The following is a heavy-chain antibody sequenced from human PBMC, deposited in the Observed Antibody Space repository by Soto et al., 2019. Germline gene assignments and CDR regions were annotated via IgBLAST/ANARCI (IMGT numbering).Heavy chain of an antibody. J-gene: IGHJ4*02. CDR1: GYTFTSSD. D-gene: IGHD3-10*01. CDR3: ARGPTETSEV. V-gene: IGHV1-8*01. Sequence: QVQLVQSGAEVKKPGASVKVSCKASGYTFTSSDINWVRQATGQGLEWMGWMDPNSGNTGYAQKFEGRVTMTRDTSISTAYMDLSSLRPEDTAVYYCARGPTETSEVWGQGTLVTVSS. CDR2: MDPNSGNT.